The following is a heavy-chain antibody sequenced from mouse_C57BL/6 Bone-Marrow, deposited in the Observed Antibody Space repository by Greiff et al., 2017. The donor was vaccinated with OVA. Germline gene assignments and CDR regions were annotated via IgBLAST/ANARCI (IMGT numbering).Heavy chain of an antibody. V-gene: IGHV10-1*01. CDR3: VRHGYYAMDY. CDR2: IRSKSNNYAT. J-gene: IGHJ4*01. Sequence: EVKLVESGGGLVQPKGSLKLSCAASGFSFNTSAMNWVRQAPGKGLEWVARIRSKSNNYATYYADSVKDRFTISRDDSESMLYLQMNNLKTEDTAMYYCVRHGYYAMDYWGQGTSVTVSS. CDR1: GFSFNTSA.